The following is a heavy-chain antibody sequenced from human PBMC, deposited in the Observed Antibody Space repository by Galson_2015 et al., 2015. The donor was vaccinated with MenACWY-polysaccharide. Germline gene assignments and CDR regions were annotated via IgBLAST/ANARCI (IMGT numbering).Heavy chain of an antibody. CDR1: GFTFTNYA. D-gene: IGHD2-15*01. J-gene: IGHJ5*02. V-gene: IGHV3-23*01. CDR2: IGGSGTT. Sequence: SLRLSCAASGFTFTNYAMNWVRQAPGEGLEWVSSIGGSGTTYYADSVKGRFTISRDNSKNMVYLQMNSLRAEDTAIYYCAKANSGGICTSGWACWFDPWGQGALVIVPS. CDR3: AKANSGGICTSGWACWFDP.